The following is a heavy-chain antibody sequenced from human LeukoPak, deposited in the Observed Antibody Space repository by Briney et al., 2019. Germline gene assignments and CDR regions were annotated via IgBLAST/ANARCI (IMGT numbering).Heavy chain of an antibody. CDR3: ARSDIVATIGPAVFDY. J-gene: IGHJ4*02. CDR1: GGSISSGGYY. V-gene: IGHV4-31*03. D-gene: IGHD5-12*01. CDR2: IYYSGST. Sequence: SQTLSLTCTVSGGSISSGGYYWSWIRQHPGKGLEWIGYIYYSGSTYYNPSLKSRVTISVDTSKNQFSLKLSSVTAADTAVYYCARSDIVATIGPAVFDYWGQGTLVTLSS.